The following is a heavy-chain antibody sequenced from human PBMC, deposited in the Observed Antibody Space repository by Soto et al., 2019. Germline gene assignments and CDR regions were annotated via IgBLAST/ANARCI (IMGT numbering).Heavy chain of an antibody. CDR1: GFTFSRFE. CDR2: ISSSGSTA. V-gene: IGHV3-48*03. Sequence: GGSLRLSCAASGFTFSRFELHWVRQAPGKGLEWISYISSSGSTAYLASSVEGRFTISRDNANNSVYLQMDSLRAEDTALYYCTRAAWFPYLSFYWGQGALVTVSS. J-gene: IGHJ4*02. D-gene: IGHD3-10*01. CDR3: TRAAWFPYLSFY.